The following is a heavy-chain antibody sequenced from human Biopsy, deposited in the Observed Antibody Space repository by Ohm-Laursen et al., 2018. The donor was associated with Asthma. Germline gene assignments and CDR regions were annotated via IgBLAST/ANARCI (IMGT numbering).Heavy chain of an antibody. CDR1: GYTFTSYG. CDR3: AGAGVIIVGATMGY. Sequence: ASAKVSCKASGYTFTSYGVSTGRQAPGQELEWLGIINPSGGSTSYAQKLQGRVTMTRDTSTSTVYMELSSLRSEDAAVYYCAGAGVIIVGATMGYWGQGTMVTVSS. D-gene: IGHD1-26*01. CDR2: INPSGGST. J-gene: IGHJ4*02. V-gene: IGHV1-46*03.